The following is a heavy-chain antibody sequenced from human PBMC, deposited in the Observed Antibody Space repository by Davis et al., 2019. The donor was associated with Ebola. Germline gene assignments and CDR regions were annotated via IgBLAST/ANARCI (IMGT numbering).Heavy chain of an antibody. CDR3: ARAPNYDVLTGTSSYYFDY. Sequence: SVNVSCKSSGYTFTSYGLVWLRQAPGLGLEWMGWISGFNTNTNFAQKFQGRVTVSKDTSTNTAYMDLRSLTSDETAIYYCARAPNYDVLTGTSSYYFDYWGQGTLVTVSS. CDR2: ISGFNTNT. D-gene: IGHD3-9*01. CDR1: GYTFTSYG. J-gene: IGHJ4*02. V-gene: IGHV1-18*04.